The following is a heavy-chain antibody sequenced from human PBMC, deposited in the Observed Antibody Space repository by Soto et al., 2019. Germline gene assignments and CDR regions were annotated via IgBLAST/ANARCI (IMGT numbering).Heavy chain of an antibody. CDR1: GFSLSTSGVG. D-gene: IGHD2-15*01. CDR2: IYWDDDK. J-gene: IGHJ6*02. Sequence: SGPTPVNPTQTLTLTCTFSGFSLSTSGVGVGWIRQPPGKALEWLALIYWDDDKRYSPSLTSRLTITKDTSKNQVVLTMTNMDPVDTATYYCAHVLVVVANYGMDVWGQGTTVTVSS. CDR3: AHVLVVVANYGMDV. V-gene: IGHV2-5*02.